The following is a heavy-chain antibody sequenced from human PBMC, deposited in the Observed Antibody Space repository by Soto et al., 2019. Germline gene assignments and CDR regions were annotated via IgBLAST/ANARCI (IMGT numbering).Heavy chain of an antibody. J-gene: IGHJ6*02. CDR1: GFTFNKYA. D-gene: IGHD2-15*01. CDR2: ISYDGNNK. CDR3: ARDDLVVVDANLYYYGVDV. Sequence: QVQLVESGGGVVQPGTSLTLSCTASGFTFNKYAMHWVRQAPGKGLEWVAVISYDGNNKYYADSVKGRFTNSRDNSKNTLYLQMDSLRAEDTAVYYCARDDLVVVDANLYYYGVDVWGQGTTVTVSS. V-gene: IGHV3-30*04.